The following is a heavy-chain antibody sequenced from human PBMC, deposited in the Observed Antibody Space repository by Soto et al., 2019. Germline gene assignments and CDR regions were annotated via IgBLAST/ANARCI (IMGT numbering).Heavy chain of an antibody. CDR1: GYSFTSYW. J-gene: IGHJ4*02. V-gene: IGHV5-51*01. D-gene: IGHD3-10*01. CDR2: IYPGDSDT. Sequence: PGESLKISCKGSGYSFTSYWIGWVRQMPGQGLEWMGIIYPGDSDTRYSPSFQGQVTISADHSISTAYLQWSSLKASDTALYYCARRYDGSASYSYYFDYWGQGTLVTVSS. CDR3: ARRYDGSASYSYYFDY.